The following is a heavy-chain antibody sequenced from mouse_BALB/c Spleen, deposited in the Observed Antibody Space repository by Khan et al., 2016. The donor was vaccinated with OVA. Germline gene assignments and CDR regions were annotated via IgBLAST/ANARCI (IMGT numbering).Heavy chain of an antibody. CDR2: INSNGGTS. Sequence: EVELVESGGGLVQPGGPLKLSCAASGFTFSGYGMSWVRQTPDKRLELVATINSNGGTSYYPDSVKGRFTISRDNAKNTLHLQMSSLKSEDTAMYYCARIYYRYDEGYWYFDVWGAGTTVTVSS. J-gene: IGHJ1*01. CDR3: ARIYYRYDEGYWYFDV. CDR1: GFTFSGYG. V-gene: IGHV5-6-3*01. D-gene: IGHD2-14*01.